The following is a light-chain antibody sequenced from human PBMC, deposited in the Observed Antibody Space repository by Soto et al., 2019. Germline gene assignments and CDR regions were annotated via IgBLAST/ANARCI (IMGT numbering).Light chain of an antibody. V-gene: IGLV2-14*01. Sequence: QSVLTQPASVSGSPGQSITISCTGTSNDVGGYNYVSWYQQHPGKAPKLMIYEVSNRPSGVSNHFSGSKSGNTASLTISGLQAEDEADYYCSSYTSSSTLVFGTGTQLTVL. CDR2: EVS. CDR1: SNDVGGYNY. CDR3: SSYTSSSTLV. J-gene: IGLJ1*01.